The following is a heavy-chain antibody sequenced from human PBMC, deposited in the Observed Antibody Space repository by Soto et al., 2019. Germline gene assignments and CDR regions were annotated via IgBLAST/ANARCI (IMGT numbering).Heavy chain of an antibody. CDR1: GYTLTELS. CDR2: FDPEDGET. D-gene: IGHD2-15*01. V-gene: IGHV1-24*01. J-gene: IGHJ3*02. CDR3: AIRGPDIVVVVAATFGAFDI. Sequence: ASVKVSCKVSGYTLTELSMHWVRQAPGKGLEWMGGFDPEDGETIYAQKFQGRVTMTEDTSTDTAYMELSSLRSEDTAVYYCAIRGPDIVVVVAATFGAFDIWGQGTMVTVSS.